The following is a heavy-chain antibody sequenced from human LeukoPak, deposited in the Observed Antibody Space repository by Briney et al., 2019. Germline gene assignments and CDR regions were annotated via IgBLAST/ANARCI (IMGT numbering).Heavy chain of an antibody. CDR1: GFTVSSNY. Sequence: GGSLRLSCAASGFTVSSNYMSWVRQAPGKGLEWVSVIYSGGSTYYADSVKGRFTISRDNSKNTLYLQMNSLRAEDTAVYYCARDARTTWAAFDIWGQGAMVTVSS. CDR2: IYSGGST. D-gene: IGHD4-17*01. V-gene: IGHV3-53*01. CDR3: ARDARTTWAAFDI. J-gene: IGHJ3*02.